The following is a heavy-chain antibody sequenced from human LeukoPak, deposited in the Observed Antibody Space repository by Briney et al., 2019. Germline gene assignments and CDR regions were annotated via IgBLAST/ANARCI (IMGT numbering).Heavy chain of an antibody. D-gene: IGHD1-26*01. Sequence: ASVKVSCMASGYTFTGYYMHWVRQAPGQGLEWMGWINPNSGGTNYAQKFQGRVTMTRDTSISTAYMELSRLRSDDTAVYYCARGTVGATGWFDPWGQGTLVTVSS. CDR1: GYTFTGYY. V-gene: IGHV1-2*02. CDR2: INPNSGGT. CDR3: ARGTVGATGWFDP. J-gene: IGHJ5*02.